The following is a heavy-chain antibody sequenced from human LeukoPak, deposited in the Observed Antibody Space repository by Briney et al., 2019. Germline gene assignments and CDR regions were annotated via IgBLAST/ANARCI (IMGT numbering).Heavy chain of an antibody. CDR3: ARYPVEAARVEAFDI. J-gene: IGHJ3*02. CDR1: GYTFTGYY. V-gene: IGHV1-2*02. CDR2: INPNSGGT. Sequence: ALVKVSCKASGYTFTGYYIHWMRQAPGQGLEWMAGINPNSGGTHYAQKLQGRVTMTRDTSISAAHMELSRLRSDDTAVYYCARYPVEAARVEAFDIWGQGTMVTVSS. D-gene: IGHD1-1*01.